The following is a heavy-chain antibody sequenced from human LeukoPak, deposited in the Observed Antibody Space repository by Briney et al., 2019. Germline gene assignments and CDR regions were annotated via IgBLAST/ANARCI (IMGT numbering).Heavy chain of an antibody. J-gene: IGHJ5*02. Sequence: ASVKVSCKASGYTFTGYYMHWVRQAPGQGLGWMGWINPNSGGTKNAQKSQGRVTMTRDTSISTAYMELSSLRSDDTAVYYCARDRVAATGNWFDPWGQGTLLTVSS. CDR3: ARDRVAATGNWFDP. D-gene: IGHD2-15*01. CDR1: GYTFTGYY. V-gene: IGHV1-2*02. CDR2: INPNSGGT.